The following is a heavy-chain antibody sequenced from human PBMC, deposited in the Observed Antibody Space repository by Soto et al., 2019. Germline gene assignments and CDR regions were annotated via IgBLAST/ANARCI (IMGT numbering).Heavy chain of an antibody. D-gene: IGHD6-6*01. CDR3: AREYSSSSYGMDV. CDR1: GYTFTGYY. J-gene: IGHJ6*02. Sequence: GASVKVSCKASGYTFTGYYMHWVRQAPGQGLEWMGWINPNSGGTNYAQKFQGWVTMTRDTSISTAYMELSRLRFDDTAVYYCAREYSSSSYGMDVWGQGTTVTVSS. V-gene: IGHV1-2*04. CDR2: INPNSGGT.